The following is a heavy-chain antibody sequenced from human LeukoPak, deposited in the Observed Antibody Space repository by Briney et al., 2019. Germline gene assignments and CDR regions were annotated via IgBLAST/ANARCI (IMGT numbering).Heavy chain of an antibody. V-gene: IGHV3-15*01. J-gene: IGHJ4*02. D-gene: IGHD3/OR15-3a*01. CDR1: GFTFSDAW. Sequence: PGGSLTLSCAASGFTFSDAWMSWVRQAPGKGLEWVGRIKSKTDVGTRDFAALVKGRFIISRDDSKNTVYLQMASLETEDTAVYYCAAGTGRSDFDYWGQGTLVTVSS. CDR3: AAGTGRSDFDY. CDR2: IKSKTDVGTR.